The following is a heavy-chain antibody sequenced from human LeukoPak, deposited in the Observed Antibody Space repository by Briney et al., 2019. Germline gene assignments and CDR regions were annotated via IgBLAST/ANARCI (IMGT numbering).Heavy chain of an antibody. V-gene: IGHV3-33*01. D-gene: IGHD2-2*01. Sequence: GGSLRLSCAASGFTFSSYGMHWVRQAPGKGLEWVAVIWYDGSNKYYAASVKGRFTISRDNSKNTLYLQMNSLRAEDTAVYYCARETGYCSSTSCLADYYYYGMDVWGQGTTVTVSS. CDR2: IWYDGSNK. CDR1: GFTFSSYG. J-gene: IGHJ6*02. CDR3: ARETGYCSSTSCLADYYYYGMDV.